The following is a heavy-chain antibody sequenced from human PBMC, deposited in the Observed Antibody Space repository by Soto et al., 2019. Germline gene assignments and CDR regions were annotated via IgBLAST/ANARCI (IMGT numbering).Heavy chain of an antibody. V-gene: IGHV4-59*08. D-gene: IGHD6-13*01. CDR1: GGSISRYY. J-gene: IGHJ4*02. CDR2: IYYSGST. Sequence: QVQLQESGPGLVKPSETLSLTCTVSGGSISRYYWSWIRQPPGKGLEWIGYIYYSGSTNYNPSLKSRVTISVDTAKNQCSLKLSSVTAADTAVYYCARQGRSWYEFDYWGQGPLVTVSS. CDR3: ARQGRSWYEFDY.